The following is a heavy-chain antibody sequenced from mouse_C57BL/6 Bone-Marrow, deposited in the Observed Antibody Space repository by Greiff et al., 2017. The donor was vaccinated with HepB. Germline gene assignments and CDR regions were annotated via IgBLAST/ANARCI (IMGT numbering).Heavy chain of an antibody. Sequence: VQLQQSGPGLVKPSQSLSLTCSVTGYSITSGYYWSWIRQFPGNKLEWMGYISYDGSNNYNPSLKNRISITRDTSKNPFCLKLHAVTTEDTATYYCARAVITTIVGYFDYWGQGTTLTVSS. J-gene: IGHJ2*01. CDR3: ARAVITTIVGYFDY. CDR2: ISYDGSN. CDR1: GYSITSGYY. D-gene: IGHD1-1*01. V-gene: IGHV3-6*01.